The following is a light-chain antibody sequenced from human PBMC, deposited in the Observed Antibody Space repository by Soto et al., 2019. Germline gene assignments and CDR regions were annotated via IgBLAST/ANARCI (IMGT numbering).Light chain of an antibody. CDR3: QQYGSSPQT. J-gene: IGKJ1*01. CDR2: GAS. CDR1: QSVSSSY. V-gene: IGKV3-20*01. Sequence: EIVLTQSPGTLSLSPGERATHSCRASQSVSSSYLAWYQQKPGQSPRLLIYGASSRATGIPDRFSGSGSGTGFTLTISRLEPEDFAVYYCQQYGSSPQTFGQGTKV.